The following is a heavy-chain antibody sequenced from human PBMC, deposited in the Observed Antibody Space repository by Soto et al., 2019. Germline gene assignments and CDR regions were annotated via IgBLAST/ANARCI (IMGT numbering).Heavy chain of an antibody. V-gene: IGHV5-51*01. J-gene: IGHJ5*02. CDR3: ARLAYVVPAAMPGCFEP. CDR2: IYPGDSDT. CDR1: GYSFTSYW. D-gene: IGHD2-2*01. Sequence: PGESLKISCKGSGYSFTSYWICWVRQMPGKGLEWMVIIYPGDSDTRYSPSFQRQVTISPYKSISPAYLQWSSLKASDTAMYYCARLAYVVPAAMPGCFEPWGQGTLVTVSS.